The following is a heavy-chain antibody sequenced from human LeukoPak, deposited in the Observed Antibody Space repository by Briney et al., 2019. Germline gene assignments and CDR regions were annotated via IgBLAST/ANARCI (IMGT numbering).Heavy chain of an antibody. Sequence: GGSLRLSCAASGFTFGTYAMHWVRQAPGEGLEWVGMISYHGRKKMYADSVKGRFSISRDNAENTLYLQMNSLRPDDTALYYCARVASLSVTHYYYYGMDVWGPGTTVSVSS. D-gene: IGHD4-17*01. V-gene: IGHV3-30*04. J-gene: IGHJ6*02. CDR1: GFTFGTYA. CDR3: ARVASLSVTHYYYYGMDV. CDR2: ISYHGRKK.